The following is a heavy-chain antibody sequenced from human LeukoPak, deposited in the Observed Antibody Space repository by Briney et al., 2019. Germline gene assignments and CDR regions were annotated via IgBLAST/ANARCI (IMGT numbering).Heavy chain of an antibody. J-gene: IGHJ4*02. V-gene: IGHV3-21*04. CDR2: FSTRSTYI. Sequence: GGSLRLSCGAWGLTFSSYSMNWVREAPGKGVEWVSCFSTRSTYIYYADSVKGRFTISRDNAKNSLYLQINSLSAEDTAVYYCAKFWGGLDYWGQGTLVTVSS. CDR1: GLTFSSYS. CDR3: AKFWGGLDY. D-gene: IGHD3-16*01.